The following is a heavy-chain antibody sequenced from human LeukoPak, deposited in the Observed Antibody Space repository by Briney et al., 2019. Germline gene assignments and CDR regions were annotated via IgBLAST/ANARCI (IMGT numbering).Heavy chain of an antibody. CDR1: GFTFSSYA. CDR2: ISGSGSTT. Sequence: PGGSLRLSCAASGFTFSSYAMSWVRQAPGKGLEWVSGISGSGSTTYYADSVKGRFTISRDNSKNTLYLQMNSLRAEDTALYFCAKGHGYSREPLDYWGQGTLVTVSS. D-gene: IGHD6-13*01. J-gene: IGHJ4*02. CDR3: AKGHGYSREPLDY. V-gene: IGHV3-23*01.